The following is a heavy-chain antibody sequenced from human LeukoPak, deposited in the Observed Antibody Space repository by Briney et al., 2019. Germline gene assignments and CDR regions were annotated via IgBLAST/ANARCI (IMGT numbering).Heavy chain of an antibody. CDR3: TTDGSTTLSNTFDY. Sequence: PGGSLRLSCAASGFTFSDAWMTWVRLAPGKGLEWVGRIKSRNRGETVYYAAPVKGRFTISRDDSKTTVYLQMNSLKTEDTAIYYCTTDGSTTLSNTFDYWGQGTLVTVSS. V-gene: IGHV3-15*01. D-gene: IGHD1-26*01. J-gene: IGHJ4*02. CDR1: GFTFSDAW. CDR2: IKSRNRGETV.